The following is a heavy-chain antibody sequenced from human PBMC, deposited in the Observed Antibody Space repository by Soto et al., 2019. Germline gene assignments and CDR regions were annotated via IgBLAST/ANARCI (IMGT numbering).Heavy chain of an antibody. Sequence: PSESLALTCALSGGSMSSGAYYWNWIRQHPRKGLEWIGYIYYSGTTYYNPSLGSRVSISADTSKNQFSLKLNSVTVADTAVYYCARNPSHLCASTSCHAFDIWGQGTMVTVPS. CDR1: GGSMSSGAYY. J-gene: IGHJ3*02. V-gene: IGHV4-31*11. CDR2: IYYSGTT. D-gene: IGHD2-2*01. CDR3: ARNPSHLCASTSCHAFDI.